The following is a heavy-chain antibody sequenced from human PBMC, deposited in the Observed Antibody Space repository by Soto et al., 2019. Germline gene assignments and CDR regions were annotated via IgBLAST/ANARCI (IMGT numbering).Heavy chain of an antibody. CDR2: IIPLHNTS. Sequence: QVQLLQSGAEVKKPGSSVKVSCKVSGGAFSNYALNWLRHGPGQRLEWLAVIIPLHNTSNYSLKFLGRVTVTAVISSTTVYMELNSLTSDDTATYYCASWSNWNPLYYDGLDVWGQGTTVTVSS. J-gene: IGHJ6*02. D-gene: IGHD1-20*01. V-gene: IGHV1-69*06. CDR1: GGAFSNYA. CDR3: ASWSNWNPLYYDGLDV.